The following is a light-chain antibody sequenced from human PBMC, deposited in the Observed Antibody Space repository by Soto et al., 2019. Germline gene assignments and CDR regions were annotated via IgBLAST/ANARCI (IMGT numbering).Light chain of an antibody. CDR2: GTA. J-gene: IGKJ1*01. CDR3: QQYGNSRWT. V-gene: IGKV3-20*01. CDR1: QSVSSSY. Sequence: EIVLTQSPDTRSLSPGERATLSCRATQSVSSSYLAWYQQTPGQPPRLLIYGTANRATGIPDGFSGSGSGTDFTLTISRLEPEDFAVYYCQQYGNSRWTFGQGTRWIS.